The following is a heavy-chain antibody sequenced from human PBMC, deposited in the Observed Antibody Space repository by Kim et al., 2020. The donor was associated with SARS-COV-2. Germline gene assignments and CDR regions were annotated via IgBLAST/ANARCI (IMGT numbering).Heavy chain of an antibody. CDR3: ARTRLSVVYSLGDFDY. V-gene: IGHV1-2*02. D-gene: IGHD2-8*02. CDR1: GYTFTDFY. Sequence: ASVKVSCEASGYTFTDFYIHWVRQAPGQGLQWMAWINPKTGDSYSAQRFQGRVFMTSDTSLSTAYMDLTSLTSDDTAVYFCARTRLSVVYSLGDFDYWGQ. J-gene: IGHJ4*02. CDR2: INPKTGDS.